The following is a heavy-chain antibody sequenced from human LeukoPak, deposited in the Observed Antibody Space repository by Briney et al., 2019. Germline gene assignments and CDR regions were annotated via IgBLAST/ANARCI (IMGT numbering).Heavy chain of an antibody. J-gene: IGHJ4*02. CDR2: INPSDGAT. CDR1: GYTFTMYY. D-gene: IGHD1-26*01. CDR3: ARDSEQFLSGNYHGSLDY. V-gene: IGHV1-46*01. Sequence: ASVKVSCKASGYTFTMYYIHWVRQAPGQGLEWMGMINPSDGATTYAQRFQGRVTMTRDMSTTTVYMDLRSLRSEDTAVYYCARDSEQFLSGNYHGSLDYWGQGTLVTVSS.